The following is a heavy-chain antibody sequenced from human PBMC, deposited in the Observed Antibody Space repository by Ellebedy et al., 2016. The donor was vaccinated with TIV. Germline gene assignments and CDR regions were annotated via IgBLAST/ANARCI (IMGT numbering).Heavy chain of an antibody. Sequence: GESLKISCAASGFTFSAYAMHWVRQAPGKGLDWLAILSYDGGSKYYAASVKGRFTIARDNSNNTLYLQMNSLRPEDTAVYYCARGGLVMTTVTTRPVDWWGQGTLVTVSS. CDR2: LSYDGGSK. CDR3: ARGGLVMTTVTTRPVDW. V-gene: IGHV3-30-3*01. D-gene: IGHD4-11*01. J-gene: IGHJ4*02. CDR1: GFTFSAYA.